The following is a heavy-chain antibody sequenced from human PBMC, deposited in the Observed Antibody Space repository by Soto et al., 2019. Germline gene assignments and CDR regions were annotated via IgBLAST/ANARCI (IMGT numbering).Heavy chain of an antibody. D-gene: IGHD2-15*01. CDR2: IVANSGNT. CDR1: GFTFTSSA. J-gene: IGHJ3*02. Sequence: ASVKVSCKTSGFTFTSSAVQWVRQARGQGLEWMGRIVANSGNTNYAQKFQDWVTMTRDMSTSTAYMELSRLRSDDTAVYYCAREVVVAATPGAFDIWGQGTMVTVSS. CDR3: AREVVVAATPGAFDI. V-gene: IGHV1-58*01.